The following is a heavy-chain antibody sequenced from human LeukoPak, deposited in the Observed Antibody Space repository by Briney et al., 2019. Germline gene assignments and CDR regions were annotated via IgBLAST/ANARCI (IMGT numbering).Heavy chain of an antibody. Sequence: ASVKVSCKASGYTFTSYGISWVRQAPGQGLEWMGWINTNSGGTIYSQKFQGRIIMTRDPSITTAYMELSSLRSDDTAVYYCARDYSTSSWDNWGQGTLVTVSS. CDR2: INTNSGGT. V-gene: IGHV1-2*02. CDR3: ARDYSTSSWDN. J-gene: IGHJ4*02. D-gene: IGHD6-13*01. CDR1: GYTFTSYG.